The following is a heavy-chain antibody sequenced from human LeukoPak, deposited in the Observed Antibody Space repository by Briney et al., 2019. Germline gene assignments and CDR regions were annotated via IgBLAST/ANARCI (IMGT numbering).Heavy chain of an antibody. V-gene: IGHV3-33*08. D-gene: IGHD4-17*01. Sequence: GGSLRLSCAASGFTFSSYAMHWVRQAPCKGLEWVALIWYDGSNKYYADSVKGRFTISRVNSKNTLYLQMNSLGAEDTAVYYCARDSYDYGDPSPFDYWGQGTLVTVSS. J-gene: IGHJ4*02. CDR3: ARDSYDYGDPSPFDY. CDR1: GFTFSSYA. CDR2: IWYDGSNK.